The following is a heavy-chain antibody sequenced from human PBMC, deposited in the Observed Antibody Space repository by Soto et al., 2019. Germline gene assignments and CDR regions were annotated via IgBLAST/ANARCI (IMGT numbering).Heavy chain of an antibody. CDR3: AHSKGYCSVTNCKDAKGGFDY. V-gene: IGHV2-5*02. Sequence: SGPTLVNPTQTLTLTCTFSGFSLSSSGVSVGWIRQPSGETLQCLALIYWDDDERYSPSLKSRLTITKDTSKNQVVLTMTNMDPVDTGTYYCAHSKGYCSVTNCKDAKGGFDYWGQGIQVTVSS. J-gene: IGHJ4*02. CDR2: IYWDDDE. D-gene: IGHD2-2*01. CDR1: GFSLSSSGVS.